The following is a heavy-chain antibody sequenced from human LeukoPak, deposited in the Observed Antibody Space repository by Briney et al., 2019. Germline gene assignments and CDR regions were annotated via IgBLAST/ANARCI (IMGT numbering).Heavy chain of an antibody. Sequence: ASVKVSCKASGYTFTNYYMHWVRQAPGQGLEWMGIISPSGGSTSYAQKFQGRVTMTTDTSTSTVYMQLRSLTSDDTAVYYCARDRALGELFDLFGYWGQGTLVTVSS. CDR3: ARDRALGELFDLFGY. V-gene: IGHV1-46*01. CDR1: GYTFTNYY. CDR2: ISPSGGST. D-gene: IGHD3-10*01. J-gene: IGHJ4*02.